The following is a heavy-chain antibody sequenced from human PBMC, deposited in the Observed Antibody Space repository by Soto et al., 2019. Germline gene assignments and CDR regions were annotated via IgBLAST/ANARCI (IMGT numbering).Heavy chain of an antibody. V-gene: IGHV4-34*01. Sequence: QVQLQQWGAGLLKPSETLSLTCAVYGGSFSGYYWSWIRQPPGKGLEWSGEINHSGSTNYNPSLNSRVTIQVDTSKNQFCLRLSAVTAADTAVYYCARGTSFRVRGLYYCYGMDVWGQGTTVTVSS. CDR3: ARGTSFRVRGLYYCYGMDV. J-gene: IGHJ6*02. CDR2: INHSGST. CDR1: GGSFSGYY. D-gene: IGHD3-3*01.